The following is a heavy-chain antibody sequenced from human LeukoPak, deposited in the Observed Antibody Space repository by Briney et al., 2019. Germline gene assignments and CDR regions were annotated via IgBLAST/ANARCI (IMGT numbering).Heavy chain of an antibody. CDR2: IVVGSGNT. Sequence: GASVKVSCKASGFTFTSSAMQWARQARGQRLEWIGWIVVGSGNTNYAQKFQERVTITRDMSTSTAYMELSSLRSEDTAVYYCAADNSCSGGSCYPPELDYWGQGTLVTVSS. V-gene: IGHV1-58*02. CDR1: GFTFTSSA. D-gene: IGHD2-15*01. CDR3: AADNSCSGGSCYPPELDY. J-gene: IGHJ4*02.